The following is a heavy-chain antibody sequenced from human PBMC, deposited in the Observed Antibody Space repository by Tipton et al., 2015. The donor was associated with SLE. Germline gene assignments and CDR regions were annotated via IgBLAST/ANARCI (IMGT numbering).Heavy chain of an antibody. CDR1: GVSISSGSYY. CDR3: VRIIRADWYFDL. V-gene: IGHV4-61*02. J-gene: IGHJ2*01. D-gene: IGHD6-25*01. Sequence: TLSLTCTVSGVSISSGSYYWNWIRQPAGKGLEWIGRVYTAGSPYYNPSLESRVAISMDTSKNQFSLKLTSVTAADTAEYYCVRIIRADWYFDLWGRGTLVTVSS. CDR2: VYTAGSP.